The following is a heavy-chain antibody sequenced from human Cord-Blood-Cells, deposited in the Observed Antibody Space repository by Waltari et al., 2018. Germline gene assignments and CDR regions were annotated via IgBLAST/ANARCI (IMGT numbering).Heavy chain of an antibody. CDR2: INPNSGGT. CDR1: GYTFTGYH. D-gene: IGHD3-16*01. CDR3: ARSTEGDWAGY. V-gene: IGHV1-2*02. J-gene: IGHJ4*02. Sequence: QVQRAQSAAEVQNPGASVKVSCKASGYTFTGYHMPWLRQAPGPWLEWMGWINPNSGGTNYAQKVQGRVTMTRDTSISTAYMELSRLISDDTAVYYCARSTEGDWAGYWGQGTLVTVSS.